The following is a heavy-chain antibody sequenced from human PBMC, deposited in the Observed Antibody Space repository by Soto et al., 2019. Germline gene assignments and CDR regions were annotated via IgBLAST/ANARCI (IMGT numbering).Heavy chain of an antibody. CDR1: GGIFSTYA. CDR2: IIPIFGTP. J-gene: IGHJ4*02. V-gene: IGHV1-69*01. D-gene: IGHD3-10*01. CDR3: ARHRDDYGSGNYYNRIDF. Sequence: QVQLVQSGAEVKKPGSSVKVSCKASGGIFSTYAISWLRRAPGQGVEWMGGIIPIFGTPNYAQRFQGRVTITADESTSTAYMELSRLRSEDTAVYYCARHRDDYGSGNYYNRIDFWGQGTLVTVSS.